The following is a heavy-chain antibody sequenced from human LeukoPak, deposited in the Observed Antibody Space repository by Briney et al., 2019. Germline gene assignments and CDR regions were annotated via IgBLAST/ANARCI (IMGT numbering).Heavy chain of an antibody. J-gene: IGHJ4*02. CDR3: AREGYDSSGYSGYFDY. CDR2: ISSSSSYI. Sequence: GGSLRLSCAASGFTFSSYSMNWVRQAPGKGREWVSSISSSSSYIYYADSVKGRFTISRDNAKNSLYLQMNSLRAEDTAVYYCAREGYDSSGYSGYFDYWGQGTLVTVSS. CDR1: GFTFSSYS. D-gene: IGHD3-22*01. V-gene: IGHV3-21*01.